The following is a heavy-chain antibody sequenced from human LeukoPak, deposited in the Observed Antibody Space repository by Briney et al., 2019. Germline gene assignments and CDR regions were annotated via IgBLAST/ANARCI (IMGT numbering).Heavy chain of an antibody. CDR3: ARAAAGSAFDI. V-gene: IGHV4-4*07. J-gene: IGHJ3*02. CDR1: GDSMNSHY. D-gene: IGHD6-13*01. Sequence: SETLSLTCTVSGDSMNSHYWNWIRQPAGKGLEWIGRIYTSGSTNYNPSLKSRVTMSVDTSKNQFSLKLSSVTDADTAVYYCARAAAGSAFDIWGQGTVVTVSS. CDR2: IYTSGST.